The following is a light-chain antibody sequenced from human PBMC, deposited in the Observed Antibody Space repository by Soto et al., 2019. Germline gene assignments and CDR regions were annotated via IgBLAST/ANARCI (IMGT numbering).Light chain of an antibody. CDR1: SSNIGAGYD. CDR2: DNN. CDR3: LSYDVSLSGPV. Sequence: QSVLTQPPSLSGAPGQRVTISCTGSSSNIGAGYDVHWYQQLPGTAPRVLIYDNNSRPSGVPDRFSGSKSGTSASLAITGLQAEDEADYYCLSYDVSLSGPVFGGGTKLTVL. V-gene: IGLV1-40*01. J-gene: IGLJ2*01.